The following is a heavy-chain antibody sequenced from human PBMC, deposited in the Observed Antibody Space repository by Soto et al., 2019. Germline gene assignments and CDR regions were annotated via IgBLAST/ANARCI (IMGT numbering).Heavy chain of an antibody. V-gene: IGHV4-31*03. Sequence: QVQLQESGPGLVKPSQTLSLTCTVSGGSISSGGYYWSWIRQHPGKGLEWIGYIYYSGSTYYNPSLQSRVTLSVDTSKNQFSLKLSSVTAADTAVYYCARDRCGGDCPPGNWFDPWGQGTLVTVSS. CDR1: GGSISSGGYY. J-gene: IGHJ5*02. D-gene: IGHD2-21*02. CDR3: ARDRCGGDCPPGNWFDP. CDR2: IYYSGST.